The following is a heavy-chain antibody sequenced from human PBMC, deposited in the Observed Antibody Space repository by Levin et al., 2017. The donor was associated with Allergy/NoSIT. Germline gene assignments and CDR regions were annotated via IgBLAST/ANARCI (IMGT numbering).Heavy chain of an antibody. CDR1: GFTFSNAW. CDR3: TTASKYYDYVWGSYRHDAFDI. V-gene: IGHV3-15*01. CDR2: IKSKTDGGTT. D-gene: IGHD3-16*02. Sequence: LSLTCAASGFTFSNAWMSWVRQAPGKGLEWVGRIKSKTDGGTTDYAAPVKGRFTISRDDSKNTLYLQMNSLKTEDTAVYYCTTASKYYDYVWGSYRHDAFDIWGQGTMVTVSS. J-gene: IGHJ3*02.